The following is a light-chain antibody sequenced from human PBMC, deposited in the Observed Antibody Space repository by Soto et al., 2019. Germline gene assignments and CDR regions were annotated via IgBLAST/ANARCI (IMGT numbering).Light chain of an antibody. Sequence: EIVLTQSPVTLSVSPGERATLSCRASQSVSSNLAWYQQKPGQAPRLLIYGASTRANGVPARFSGGGSGTEFTLTISSLQSEDFALYYCQQYRTFGQGTMVEIK. CDR2: GAS. J-gene: IGKJ1*01. CDR3: QQYRT. CDR1: QSVSSN. V-gene: IGKV3-15*01.